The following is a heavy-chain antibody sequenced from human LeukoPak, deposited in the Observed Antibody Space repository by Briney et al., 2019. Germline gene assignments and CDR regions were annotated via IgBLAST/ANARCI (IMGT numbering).Heavy chain of an antibody. CDR1: GGTFSSYA. J-gene: IGHJ3*02. CDR2: IILIFGTA. CDR3: ARRHRYCSSTSCYEGAFDI. D-gene: IGHD2-2*01. Sequence: ASVKVSCKASGGTFSSYAISWVRQAPGQGLEWMGGIILIFGTANYAQKFQGRVTITADESTSTAYMELSSLRSEDTAVYYCARRHRYCSSTSCYEGAFDIWGQGTMVTVSS. V-gene: IGHV1-69*01.